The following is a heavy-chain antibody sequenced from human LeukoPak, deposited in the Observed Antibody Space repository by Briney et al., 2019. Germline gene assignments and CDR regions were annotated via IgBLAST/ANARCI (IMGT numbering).Heavy chain of an antibody. CDR1: GYTFTGYY. CDR3: ARAVGGSSSWFDY. D-gene: IGHD6-13*01. CDR2: INPNSGGT. J-gene: IGHJ4*02. Sequence: ASVKVSCEASGYTFTGYYMHWVRQAPGQGLEWMGWINPNSGGTNYAQKFQGRVTMTRDTSISTAYMELSRLRSDDTAVYYCARAVGGSSSWFDYWGQGTLVTVSS. V-gene: IGHV1-2*02.